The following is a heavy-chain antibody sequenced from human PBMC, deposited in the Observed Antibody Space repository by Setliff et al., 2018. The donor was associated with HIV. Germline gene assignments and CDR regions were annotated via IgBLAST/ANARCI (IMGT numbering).Heavy chain of an antibody. J-gene: IGHJ4*02. CDR2: IYIYNSGST. D-gene: IGHD2-21*02. CDR1: GGSFSGYY. CDR3: ARGEFYCGTDCYWSSFDY. Sequence: KPSETLSLTCSVSGGSFSGYYGSWIRQPPGKGLEWIGYIYIYNSGSTNYNPSLTSRVTISADTSRNQLSLKLSSMTAADTAMYYCARGEFYCGTDCYWSSFDYWGQGILVTVSS. V-gene: IGHV4-4*09.